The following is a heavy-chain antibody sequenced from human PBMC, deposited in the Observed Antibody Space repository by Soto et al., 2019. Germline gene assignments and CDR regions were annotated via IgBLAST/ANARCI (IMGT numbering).Heavy chain of an antibody. J-gene: IGHJ6*04. CDR1: GFSLYTGGVG. V-gene: IGHV2-5*02. CDR2: LYWDDTR. CDR3: AHYTTDTYFDV. Sequence: QITLKESSPTLVKPTQTLTLTCSFSGFSLYTGGVGVGWIRQPPGKALEWLAPLYWDDTRRYNPSLKNTLTIAKDTSENQVVLTVTDMGPVDTGTYFCAHYTTDTYFDVWGKGATVTVSS. D-gene: IGHD1-1*01.